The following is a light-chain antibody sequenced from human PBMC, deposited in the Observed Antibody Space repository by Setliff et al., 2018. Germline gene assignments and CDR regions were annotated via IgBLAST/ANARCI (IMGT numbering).Light chain of an antibody. CDR1: NSNIGSNS. Sequence: QSVLTQTPSASGTPGQRVAISCSGSNSNIGSNSVSWFQQLPGTAPNLLIYRDNQRPSGVPDRFSGSRSGTSASLAISGLQSEDEADYYCGSWDDSLNGPVFGGGTK. CDR2: RDN. CDR3: GSWDDSLNGPV. V-gene: IGLV1-44*01. J-gene: IGLJ2*01.